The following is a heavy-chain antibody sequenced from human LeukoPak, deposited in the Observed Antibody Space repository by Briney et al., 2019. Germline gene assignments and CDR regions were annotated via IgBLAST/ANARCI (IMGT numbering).Heavy chain of an antibody. CDR1: GFTFNNAW. J-gene: IGHJ3*02. Sequence: PGGSLRLSCAASGFTFNNAWMTWVRQAPGKGLEWVGRVMSKTEHETTHYAAPVKGRFTISRDDSKTTVYLQMNNLETEDTAVYYCTIGFCVDSRCHWDDAFESWGQGTMVTVSA. CDR3: TIGFCVDSRCHWDDAFES. CDR2: VMSKTEHETT. V-gene: IGHV3-15*05. D-gene: IGHD6-13*01.